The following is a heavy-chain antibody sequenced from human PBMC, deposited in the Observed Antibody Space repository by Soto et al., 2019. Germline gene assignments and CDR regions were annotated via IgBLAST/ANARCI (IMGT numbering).Heavy chain of an antibody. D-gene: IGHD3-3*01. CDR1: GFTFSSYA. J-gene: IGHJ4*02. CDR3: AKGLLYDFWSGYYSDY. V-gene: IGHV3-23*01. CDR2: ISGSGGST. Sequence: GGSLRLSCAASGFTFSSYAMSWVRQAPGKGLEWVSAISGSGGSTYYADSVKGRFTISRDNSKNTLYLQMNSLRAEDTAVYYCAKGLLYDFWSGYYSDYWGQGTLDTVSS.